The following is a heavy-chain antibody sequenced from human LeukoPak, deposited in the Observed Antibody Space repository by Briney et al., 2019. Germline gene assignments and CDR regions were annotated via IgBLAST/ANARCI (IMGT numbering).Heavy chain of an antibody. D-gene: IGHD3-10*01. CDR2: ISATSNYI. V-gene: IGHV3-21*01. CDR3: ARAAGEGGFDP. CDR1: GFTFRSYG. Sequence: GGSLRLSCEASGFTFRSYGMTWVRQAPGKGLEWLSSISATSNYIYYADSVKGRFTTSRDNAKNSLYLQMNSLRAEDTAVYYCARAAGEGGFDPWGQGTLVTVSS. J-gene: IGHJ5*02.